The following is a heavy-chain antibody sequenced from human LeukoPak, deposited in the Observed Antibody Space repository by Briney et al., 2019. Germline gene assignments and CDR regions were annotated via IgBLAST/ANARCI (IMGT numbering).Heavy chain of an antibody. J-gene: IGHJ4*02. CDR3: ARGASASPSQFDY. Sequence: GGSLRLSCAASGFTVSSYWMHWVRQAPGKGLVWVSRINTDGSSTTYADSVKGRFTIFRDNAKNTLYLQMNSLRAEDTAVYYCARGASASPSQFDYWGQGTLVTVSS. D-gene: IGHD3-3*01. CDR2: INTDGSST. V-gene: IGHV3-74*01. CDR1: GFTVSSYW.